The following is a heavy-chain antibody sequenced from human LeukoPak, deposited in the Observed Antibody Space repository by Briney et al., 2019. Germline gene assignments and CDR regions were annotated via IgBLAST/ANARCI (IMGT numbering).Heavy chain of an antibody. J-gene: IGHJ4*02. CDR2: IYYCGRT. V-gene: IGHV4-59*01. CDR1: GGSISTYY. CDR3: ARSDLYGDYPPGNY. D-gene: IGHD4-17*01. Sequence: PSETLSLTCTVSGGSISTYYWNWIRQPPGKGLEWIGYIYYCGRTNYNPSLKSRVSISIDTSKNQFSLKLSSVTAADTAFYYCARSDLYGDYPPGNYWGQGTLVAVSS.